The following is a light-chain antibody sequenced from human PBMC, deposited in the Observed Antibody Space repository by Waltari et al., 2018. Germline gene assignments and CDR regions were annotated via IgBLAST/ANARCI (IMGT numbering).Light chain of an antibody. CDR1: QSVSTW. CDR2: KAS. J-gene: IGKJ1*01. CDR3: QQYNSYPCT. V-gene: IGKV1-5*03. Sequence: DIQMTQSPSTLSASVGDRVTITCRASQSVSTWLAWYQQKPGKDPKLLIYKASTLETGVPSRFSGSGSGTEFTLTISSLQPDDFATYYCQQYNSYPCTFGQGSKVEI.